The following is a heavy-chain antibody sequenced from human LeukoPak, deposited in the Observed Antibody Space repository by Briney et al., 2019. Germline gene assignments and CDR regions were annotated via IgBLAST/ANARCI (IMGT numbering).Heavy chain of an antibody. CDR3: ARVSSGSTIDY. J-gene: IGHJ4*02. D-gene: IGHD1-26*01. V-gene: IGHV1-46*01. CDR1: EYTFTSYY. Sequence: ASVKVSCKASEYTFTSYYMHWVRQAPGQGLEWMGIINPSGGSTSYAQKFRGRVTMTRDMSTSTVYMELSSLRSEDTAVYYCARVSSGSTIDYWGQGTLVTVSS. CDR2: INPSGGST.